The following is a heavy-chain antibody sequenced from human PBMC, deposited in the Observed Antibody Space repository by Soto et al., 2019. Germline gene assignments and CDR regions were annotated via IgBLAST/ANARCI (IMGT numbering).Heavy chain of an antibody. V-gene: IGHV1-18*01. J-gene: IGHJ4*02. CDR2: ISAYNGNA. Sequence: QVQLVQSGAEVKKPGASVKVSCKASGYTFTSYGISWVRQAPGQGIEWMGWISAYNGNANYAQKLKGSVTIITETSTSTAYMELRSLRADDTAVYYWARDNGDESDYWGQGTLVTVSS. CDR3: ARDNGDESDY. D-gene: IGHD2-8*01. CDR1: GYTFTSYG.